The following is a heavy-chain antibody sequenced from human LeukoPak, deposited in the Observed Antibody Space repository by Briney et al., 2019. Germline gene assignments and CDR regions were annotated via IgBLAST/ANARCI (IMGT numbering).Heavy chain of an antibody. CDR3: ARVPVAARNYYYYGMDV. V-gene: IGHV1-8*01. Sequence: ASVKVSCKASGYTFTSYDINWVRQATGQGLEWMGWMNPNSGNTGYAQKFQGRVTMTTDTSTSTAYMELRSLRSDDTAVYYCARVPVAARNYYYYGMDVWGQGTTVTVSS. J-gene: IGHJ6*02. D-gene: IGHD6-6*01. CDR2: MNPNSGNT. CDR1: GYTFTSYD.